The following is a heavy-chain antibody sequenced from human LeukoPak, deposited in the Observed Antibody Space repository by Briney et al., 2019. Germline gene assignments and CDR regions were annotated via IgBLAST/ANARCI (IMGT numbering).Heavy chain of an antibody. J-gene: IGHJ3*02. D-gene: IGHD6-19*01. CDR2: IKADGSEN. CDR1: GFTFSNYW. Sequence: GGSLRLSCVASGFTFSNYWMSWVRQAPGKGLEWVANIKADGSENYSVDSVRGRFTISRDNAKNSLYLQMNNLRVEDTAVYFCATSQTTSGRYGNAFDIWGQGTLVTVSS. CDR3: ATSQTTSGRYGNAFDI. V-gene: IGHV3-7*01.